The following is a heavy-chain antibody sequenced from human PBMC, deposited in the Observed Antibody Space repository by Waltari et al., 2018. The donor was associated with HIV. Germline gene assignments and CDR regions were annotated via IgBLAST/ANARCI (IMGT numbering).Heavy chain of an antibody. CDR2: ITYDGSNK. V-gene: IGHV3-30*03. Sequence: QVQLVESGGGVVQPGRSLRLSCAASGFTFSSYGMHWVRQAPGKGLEWVAVITYDGSNKYYADSVKGRFTISRDNSKNTLYLQMNSLRAEDTAVYYCAEGAAAGTLDYWGQGTLVTVSS. CDR1: GFTFSSYG. D-gene: IGHD6-13*01. CDR3: AEGAAAGTLDY. J-gene: IGHJ4*02.